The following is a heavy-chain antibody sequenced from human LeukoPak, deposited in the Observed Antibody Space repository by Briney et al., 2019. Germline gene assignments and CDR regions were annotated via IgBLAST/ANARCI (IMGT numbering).Heavy chain of an antibody. D-gene: IGHD2/OR15-2a*01. CDR2: IYSGGST. J-gene: IGHJ4*02. CDR1: GFIVSSNY. Sequence: PGGSLRLSCAASGFIVSSNYMSWVRQAPGKGLEWVSVIYSGGSTYYADSVKGRFTISRDNSKDTLYLQMNSLRAEDTAVYYCARLLGAYYFDYWGQGTLVTVSS. CDR3: ARLLGAYYFDY. V-gene: IGHV3-53*01.